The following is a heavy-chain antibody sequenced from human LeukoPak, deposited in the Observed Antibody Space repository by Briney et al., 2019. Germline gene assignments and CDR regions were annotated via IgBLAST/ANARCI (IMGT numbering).Heavy chain of an antibody. CDR2: INTQTGNT. CDR3: AREGGGNEFFDF. V-gene: IGHV1-18*01. CDR1: GYSFNTYA. J-gene: IGHJ4*02. Sequence: ASVKVSCKASGYSFNTYAISWVRQAPGQGLEWVGWINTQTGNTDYAQKVLGRVTVTADTSTSTAYMELRSLTSDDTAVYYCAREGGGNEFFDFWGQGTLVAVSS. D-gene: IGHD1-1*01.